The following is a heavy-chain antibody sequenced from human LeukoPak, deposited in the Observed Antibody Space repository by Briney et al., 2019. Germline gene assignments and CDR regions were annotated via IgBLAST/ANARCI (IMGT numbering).Heavy chain of an antibody. D-gene: IGHD3-10*01. J-gene: IGHJ4*02. CDR2: INTDGSTT. CDR1: GFSFSDYW. CDR3: ARGMTYYFGSGKLDY. Sequence: PGGSLILSCVASGFSFSDYWMHWVRQVPGKGLVWVSRINTDGSTTDYADSVKGRFTISRDNAKNTLYLQMNSLRAEDTAAYYCARGMTYYFGSGKLDYWGQGALVTVSS. V-gene: IGHV3-74*01.